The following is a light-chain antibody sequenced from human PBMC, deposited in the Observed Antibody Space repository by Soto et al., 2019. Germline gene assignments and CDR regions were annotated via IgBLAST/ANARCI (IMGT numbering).Light chain of an antibody. CDR3: QQYDSYPFT. Sequence: DIQMTQSPSTLSASEGDRVTITCRASQSINNWLDWYQQKPGKAPKLLISKASNLKSGVPSRFSGTGSGTEFTLTISSLQPDDFARYYCQQYDSYPFTFGGGTKVEI. J-gene: IGKJ4*01. V-gene: IGKV1-5*03. CDR2: KAS. CDR1: QSINNW.